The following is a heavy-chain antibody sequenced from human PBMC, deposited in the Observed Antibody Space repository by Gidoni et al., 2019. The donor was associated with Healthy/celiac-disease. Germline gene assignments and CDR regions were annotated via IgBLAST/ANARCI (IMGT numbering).Heavy chain of an antibody. D-gene: IGHD2-15*01. J-gene: IGHJ4*02. CDR2: ISITSSYI. V-gene: IGHV3-21*01. Sequence: EVQLVESVVVLVTPGGSLRLSCAASGFTFSSYSMNWVRQAPGKGLEWVSSISITSSYIYYEDSVKGRFTSSRDNAKNSLYLQMNSLRAEDTAVYYGARDGDFYCSGGSCYSGSFDYWGQGTLVTVSS. CDR1: GFTFSSYS. CDR3: ARDGDFYCSGGSCYSGSFDY.